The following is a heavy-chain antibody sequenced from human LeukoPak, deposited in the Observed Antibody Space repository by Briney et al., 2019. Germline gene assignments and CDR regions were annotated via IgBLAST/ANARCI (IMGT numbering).Heavy chain of an antibody. CDR1: GGSISSSSYY. CDR2: IYYSGST. CDR3: ARDSDFMVRGVNPFDY. D-gene: IGHD3-10*01. V-gene: IGHV4-39*07. Sequence: SETLSLTCTVSGGSISSSSYYWGWIRQPPGKGLEWIGSIYYSGSTYYNPSLKSRVTISVDTSKNQFSLKLSSVTAADTAVYYCARDSDFMVRGVNPFDYWGQGTLVTVSS. J-gene: IGHJ4*02.